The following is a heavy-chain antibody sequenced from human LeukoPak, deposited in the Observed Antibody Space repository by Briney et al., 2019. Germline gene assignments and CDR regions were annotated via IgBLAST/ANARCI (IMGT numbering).Heavy chain of an antibody. D-gene: IGHD2-2*01. CDR1: GYTFTGYY. V-gene: IGHV1-2*02. J-gene: IGHJ1*01. Sequence: ASVKVSCKASGYTFTGYYMHWVRQAPGQGLEWMGWINPNSGGTNYAQKFQGRVTMTRDTSISTAYMELSRLRSEDTAVYYCARGSRLPAAISYFQHWGQGTLVTVSS. CDR3: ARGSRLPAAISYFQH. CDR2: INPNSGGT.